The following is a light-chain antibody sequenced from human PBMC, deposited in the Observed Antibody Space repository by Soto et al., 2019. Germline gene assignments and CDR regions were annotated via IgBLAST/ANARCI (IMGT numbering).Light chain of an antibody. CDR1: QGISTL. V-gene: IGKV3-15*01. CDR2: DAS. CDR3: QQYYDWPIT. Sequence: EILLTQSPATLSVSPGERATIFCGASQGISTLLAWYQQKPGQAPRLLSYDASTRAAGIPARFSGSGSGTDFTLTISSLQSEEFEIYYCQQYYDWPITFGQGTRLEIK. J-gene: IGKJ5*01.